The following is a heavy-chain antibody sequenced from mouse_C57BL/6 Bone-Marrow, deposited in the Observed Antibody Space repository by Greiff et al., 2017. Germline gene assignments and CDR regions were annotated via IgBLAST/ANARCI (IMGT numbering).Heavy chain of an antibody. CDR2: INPNNGGT. D-gene: IGHD1-1*02. J-gene: IGHJ4*01. CDR3: ASGWCSYAMDY. CDR1: GYTFTDYN. Sequence: EVQLQQSGPELVKPGASVKMSCKASGYTFTDYNMHWVKQSHGKSLEWIGYINPNNGGTSYNQKFKGKATITADTSSNTAYLQLSSLTSEDTAVYYCASGWCSYAMDYWGQGTSVTVSS. V-gene: IGHV1-22*01.